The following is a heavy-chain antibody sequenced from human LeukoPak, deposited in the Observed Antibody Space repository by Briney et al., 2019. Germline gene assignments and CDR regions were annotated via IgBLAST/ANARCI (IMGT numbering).Heavy chain of an antibody. V-gene: IGHV4-59*11. CDR1: GGSISSHY. J-gene: IGHJ5*02. D-gene: IGHD1-1*01. Sequence: SETLSLTCTVSGGSISSHYWSWIRQPPGKGLEWIGYIYYSGSTNYNPSLKSRVTISVDTSKNQFSLKLSSVTAADTAVYYCARGAPLENWFDPWGQGTLVTVSS. CDR2: IYYSGST. CDR3: ARGAPLENWFDP.